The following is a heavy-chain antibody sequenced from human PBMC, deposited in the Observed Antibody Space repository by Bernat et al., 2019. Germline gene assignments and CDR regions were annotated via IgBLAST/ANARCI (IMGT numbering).Heavy chain of an antibody. CDR2: ISGSGGST. D-gene: IGHD3-16*01. CDR1: GFTFSSYA. CDR3: TKMAMLVYFDY. J-gene: IGHJ4*02. Sequence: EVQLLESGGGLVQPGGSLSLSCAASGFTFSSYAMSWFRQAPGKGLGWVSAISGSGGSTYYADSVKGRFTISRDNTKNTLYLQMNSLGAEVTAVYYCTKMAMLVYFDYWGQGTLVTVSS. V-gene: IGHV3-23*01.